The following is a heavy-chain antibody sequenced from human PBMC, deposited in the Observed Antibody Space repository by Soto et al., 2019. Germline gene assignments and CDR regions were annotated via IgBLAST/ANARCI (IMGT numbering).Heavy chain of an antibody. CDR2: IYYSGST. CDR3: ARRGEQWLVNG. Sequence: SETLSLTCTVSGGSISSSSYYWGWIRQPPGKGLEWIGSIYYSGSTYYNPSLKSRVTISVDTSKNQFSLKLSSVTAADTAVYYCARRGEQWLVNGWGQGTLVTVSS. V-gene: IGHV4-39*01. J-gene: IGHJ4*02. CDR1: GGSISSSSYY. D-gene: IGHD6-19*01.